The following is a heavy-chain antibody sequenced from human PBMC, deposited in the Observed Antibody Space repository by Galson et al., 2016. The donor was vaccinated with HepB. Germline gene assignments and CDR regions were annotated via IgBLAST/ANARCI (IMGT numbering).Heavy chain of an antibody. D-gene: IGHD1-1*01. CDR1: GYTFTPYD. V-gene: IGHV1-2*02. CDR3: ARPVNRVGTGY. J-gene: IGHJ4*02. CDR2: INPNNGDT. Sequence: SVKVSCKASGYTFTPYDIYWVRQAPGQGLEWMGWINPNNGDTMYAQNFRGRVTLTRDTSISTAYMELDSLTSDDTAVYYCARPVNRVGTGYWGQGTLFTVSS.